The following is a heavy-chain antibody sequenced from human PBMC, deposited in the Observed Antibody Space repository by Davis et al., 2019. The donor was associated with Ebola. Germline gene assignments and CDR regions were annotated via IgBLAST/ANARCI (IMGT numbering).Heavy chain of an antibody. J-gene: IGHJ6*04. V-gene: IGHV1-2*06. CDR3: ARDRMDIVATISWGYYYGMDV. CDR2: INPNSGGT. CDR1: GYTFTGYY. D-gene: IGHD5-12*01. Sequence: ASVKVSCKASGYTFTGYYMHWVRQAPGQGLEWMGRINPNSGGTNYAQKFQGRVTMTRDTSISTAYMELRSLRSDDTAVYYCARDRMDIVATISWGYYYGMDVWGKGTTVTVSS.